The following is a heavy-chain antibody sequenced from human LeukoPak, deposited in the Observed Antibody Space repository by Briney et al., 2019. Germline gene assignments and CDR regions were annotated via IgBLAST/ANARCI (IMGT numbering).Heavy chain of an antibody. Sequence: GGSLRLSCAASGFTFSSYAMSWVRQAPGKGLEWVSGISVSGGSAYYADSVKGRFTISRDNSKNTLYLQMNSVRVEDTAVYDCAKFYSGYDLYWGQGTLVTVSS. CDR1: GFTFSSYA. J-gene: IGHJ4*02. V-gene: IGHV3-23*01. D-gene: IGHD5-12*01. CDR3: AKFYSGYDLY. CDR2: ISVSGGSA.